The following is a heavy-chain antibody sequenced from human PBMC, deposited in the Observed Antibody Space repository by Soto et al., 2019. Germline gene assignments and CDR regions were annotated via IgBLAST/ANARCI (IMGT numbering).Heavy chain of an antibody. D-gene: IGHD6-19*01. Sequence: GGSLRLSCAASGFTVSSNYMSWVRQAPGNGLEWVSVIYSGGSTYYADSVRGRFTISRDNSKNTLYLQMKSLRAEDTAVYYCARGWVSGWFLNWFDPWGQGTLVTVSS. CDR2: IYSGGST. V-gene: IGHV3-53*01. CDR3: ARGWVSGWFLNWFDP. J-gene: IGHJ5*02. CDR1: GFTVSSNY.